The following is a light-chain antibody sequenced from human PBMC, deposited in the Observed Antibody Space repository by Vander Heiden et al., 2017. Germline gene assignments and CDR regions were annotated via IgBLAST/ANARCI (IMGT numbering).Light chain of an antibody. J-gene: IGKJ2*01. V-gene: IGKV2-30*02. CDR1: QSLVHSDGNTY. CDR3: MQGTHWPYT. CDR2: KVS. Sequence: VRTNPPPSWPVSLGQPASISCRSSQSLVHSDGNTYLNWFHQRPGQSPRRLIYKVSNRDSGVPDRFSGSESGTDFTLKISRVEAEDVGVYYCMQGTHWPYTFGQGTNLEI.